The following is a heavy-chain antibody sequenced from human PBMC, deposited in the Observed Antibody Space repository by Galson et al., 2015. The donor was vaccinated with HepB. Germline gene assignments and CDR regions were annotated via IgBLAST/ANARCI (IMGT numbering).Heavy chain of an antibody. D-gene: IGHD1-26*01. CDR3: ARDGAISRSWGGVYYFDY. CDR1: GGTFSSYT. Sequence: SVKVSCKASGGTFSSYTISWVRQAPGQGLEWMGRIIPILGIANYAQKFQGRVTITADKSTSTAYMELSSLRSEDTAVYYCARDGAISRSWGGVYYFDYWGQGTLVTVSS. V-gene: IGHV1-69*04. J-gene: IGHJ4*02. CDR2: IIPILGIA.